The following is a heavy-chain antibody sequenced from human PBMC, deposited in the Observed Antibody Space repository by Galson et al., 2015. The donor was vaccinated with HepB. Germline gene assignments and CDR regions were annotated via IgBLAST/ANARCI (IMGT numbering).Heavy chain of an antibody. J-gene: IGHJ4*02. CDR2: IYSGGST. CDR1: GFTFSSYW. CDR3: ARTKGGPMDY. Sequence: SLRLSCAASGFTFSSYWMSWVRQAPGKGLEWVSVIYSGGSTYYADSVKGRFTISRDNSKNTLYLQMNSLRAEDTAVYYCARTKGGPMDYWGQGTLVTVSS. V-gene: IGHV3-66*02. D-gene: IGHD2-2*01.